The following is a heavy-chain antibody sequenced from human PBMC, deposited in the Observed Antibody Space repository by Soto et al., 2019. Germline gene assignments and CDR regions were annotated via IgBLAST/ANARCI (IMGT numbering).Heavy chain of an antibody. J-gene: IGHJ3*02. CDR2: IYYSGST. Sequence: SETLSLTCTVSGGSISSYYWSWIRQPPGKGLEWIGYIYYSGSTNYNPSLKSRVTISVDTSKNQFSLKLSSVTAADTAVYHCAAEEYSYGTHAFDIWGQGTMVTVSS. CDR3: AAEEYSYGTHAFDI. V-gene: IGHV4-59*01. D-gene: IGHD5-18*01. CDR1: GGSISSYY.